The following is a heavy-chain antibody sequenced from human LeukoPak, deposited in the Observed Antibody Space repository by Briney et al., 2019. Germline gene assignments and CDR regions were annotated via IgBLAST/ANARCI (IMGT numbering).Heavy chain of an antibody. CDR1: GYTFTGYY. J-gene: IGHJ4*02. D-gene: IGHD2-15*01. V-gene: IGHV1-2*02. CDR2: IIPNSGGT. CDR3: ARGLGYCSGGSCNDY. Sequence: GASVKVSCKASGYTFTGYYIHWVRQAPGQGLEWMGWIIPNSGGTNYAQKFQGRVTMTRDTSISTAYMELSSLRSDDTAVYYCARGLGYCSGGSCNDYWGQGTLVTVSS.